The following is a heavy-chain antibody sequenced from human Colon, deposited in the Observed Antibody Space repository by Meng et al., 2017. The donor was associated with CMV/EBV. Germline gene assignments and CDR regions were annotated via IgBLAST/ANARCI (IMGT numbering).Heavy chain of an antibody. J-gene: IGHJ5*02. D-gene: IGHD3-3*01. Sequence: SETLSLTCAVSGVSLSGYHWSWIRQAPGKDLEWIGDINHNGITKYNPSLKSRLTISVDMSENEFSLRLSSVTAADTAVYYCARQIWSGSLYIWFDPWGQGTLVTVSS. CDR2: INHNGIT. CDR3: ARQIWSGSLYIWFDP. V-gene: IGHV4-34*01. CDR1: GVSLSGYH.